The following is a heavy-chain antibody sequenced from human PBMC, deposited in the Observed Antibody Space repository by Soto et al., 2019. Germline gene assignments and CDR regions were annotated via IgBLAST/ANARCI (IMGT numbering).Heavy chain of an antibody. CDR1: GGSIDSASFY. CDR3: ARGPRAFGGVIVMVPPSYDY. CDR2: IYYSGST. Sequence: SETLSLTCSVSGGSIDSASFYWSWIRQHPEKGLEWIGHIYYSGSTFSNPSLRSRVTISVDTSKNQFSLKLSSVTAADTAVYYCARGPRAFGGVIVMVPPSYDYWGQGTLVTVSS. D-gene: IGHD3-16*02. J-gene: IGHJ4*02. V-gene: IGHV4-61*01.